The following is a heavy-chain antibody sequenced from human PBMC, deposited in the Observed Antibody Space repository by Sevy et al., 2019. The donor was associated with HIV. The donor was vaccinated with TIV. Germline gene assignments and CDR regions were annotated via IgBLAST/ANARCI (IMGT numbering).Heavy chain of an antibody. D-gene: IGHD2-2*01. CDR2: ISSSSSYI. Sequence: GGSLRLSCAASGFTFSSYSMNWVRQAPGKGLEWVSSISSSSSYIYYADSVKGRFTISRDNAKNSLYLQMNSLRAEETAVYYCARDIGLPAAPDYWGQGTLVTVSS. J-gene: IGHJ4*02. CDR3: ARDIGLPAAPDY. CDR1: GFTFSSYS. V-gene: IGHV3-21*01.